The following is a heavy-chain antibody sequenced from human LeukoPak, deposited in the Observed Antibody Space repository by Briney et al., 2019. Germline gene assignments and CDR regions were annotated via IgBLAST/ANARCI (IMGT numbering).Heavy chain of an antibody. CDR3: ARSASHYYGSGINYYGMDV. CDR2: ITISSSYI. D-gene: IGHD3-10*01. J-gene: IGHJ6*02. Sequence: TGGSLRLSCAASGFTFSSYSMSWVRQAPGKGLEWVSSITISSSYIYYADSVKGRLTISRDNAKNSLYLQMNSLRAEDTAVYYCARSASHYYGSGINYYGMDVWGQGTTVTVSS. CDR1: GFTFSSYS. V-gene: IGHV3-21*01.